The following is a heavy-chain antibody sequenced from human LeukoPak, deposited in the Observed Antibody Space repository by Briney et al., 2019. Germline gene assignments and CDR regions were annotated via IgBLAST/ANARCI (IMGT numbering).Heavy chain of an antibody. V-gene: IGHV3-48*01. CDR2: INSSSSTI. CDR3: TRGSYYYY. D-gene: IGHD3-10*01. CDR1: GLTFSNYR. J-gene: IGHJ4*02. Sequence: GGSLRLSCAASGLTFSNYRMNWVRQAPGKGLEWISYINSSSSTIYYTDSVKGRFTVSRDNAKNSLYLQMNSLRAEDTAVYYCTRGSYYYYWGQGTLVTVSS.